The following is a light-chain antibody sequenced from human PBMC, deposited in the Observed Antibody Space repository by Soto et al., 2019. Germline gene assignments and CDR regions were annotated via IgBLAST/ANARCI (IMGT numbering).Light chain of an antibody. CDR2: DVT. Sequence: ALTQPASVSGSPGQSITISCTGTTRDVGGYNYVSWYQQHPGKTPKLMIYDVTNRPSGVSNRFSGSKSGNTASLTISGLQAEDEADYYCSSYTSSSTPVVFGGGTKVTVL. CDR3: SSYTSSSTPVV. V-gene: IGLV2-14*03. CDR1: TRDVGGYNY. J-gene: IGLJ2*01.